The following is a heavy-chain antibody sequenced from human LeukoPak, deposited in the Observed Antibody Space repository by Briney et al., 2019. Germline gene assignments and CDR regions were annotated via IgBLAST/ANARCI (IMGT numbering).Heavy chain of an antibody. V-gene: IGHV3-23*01. D-gene: IGHD2-2*01. CDR2: ISGSGGST. CDR1: GFTFSSYA. Sequence: GGSLRLSCAASGFTFSSYAMSWVRQAPGKGLEWVSAISGSGGSTYYADSVKGRFTISRDNSKNTLYLQMNSLRAEDTAVYYCARVGKVPAAPWGYYYYYMDVWGKGTTVTISS. J-gene: IGHJ6*03. CDR3: ARVGKVPAAPWGYYYYYMDV.